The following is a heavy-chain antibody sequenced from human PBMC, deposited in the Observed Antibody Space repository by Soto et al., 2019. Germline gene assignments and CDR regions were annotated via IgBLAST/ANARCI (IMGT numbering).Heavy chain of an antibody. CDR3: ARDGSGHDFWDGPWYFDS. Sequence: QVQLQESGPGLVKPSETLSLTCTVSGCSISTSYWSWIRQPPGKGLEWLGYVYYIGSTKYNPSLKNRVTISVDTSQNQFSLKLESVSAADTALYYCARDGSGHDFWDGPWYFDSWGQGTLVTVSS. CDR1: GCSISTSY. CDR2: VYYIGST. D-gene: IGHD3-3*01. J-gene: IGHJ4*02. V-gene: IGHV4-59*01.